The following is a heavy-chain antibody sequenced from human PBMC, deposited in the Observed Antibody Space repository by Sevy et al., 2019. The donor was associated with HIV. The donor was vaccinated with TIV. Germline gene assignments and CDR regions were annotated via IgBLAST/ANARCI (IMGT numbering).Heavy chain of an antibody. CDR1: GYTFISYA. J-gene: IGHJ4*02. CDR3: ARVWYYYDSSGYYYDY. Sequence: ASVKVSCKASGYTFISYALHWVRQAPGQRLEWMGWINAGNGNTKYSQKFQGRVTITRDTSASTAYMALSSLRSEDTAVYYCARVWYYYDSSGYYYDYWGQGTLVTVSS. D-gene: IGHD3-22*01. CDR2: INAGNGNT. V-gene: IGHV1-3*01.